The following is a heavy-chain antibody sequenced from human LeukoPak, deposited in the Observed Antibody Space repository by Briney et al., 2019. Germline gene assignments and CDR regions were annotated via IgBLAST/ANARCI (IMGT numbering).Heavy chain of an antibody. Sequence: GASVKVSCKASGYTFTSYGISWVRQAPGQGLEWMGWISAYNGNTNYAQKLQGRVTMTTDTSTSTAYMELRSLRSDDTAVYYCATSTHTAMVSKDYYFLLIDYWGQGTLVTVSS. J-gene: IGHJ4*02. CDR1: GYTFTSYG. CDR3: ATSTHTAMVSKDYYFLLIDY. CDR2: ISAYNGNT. D-gene: IGHD5-18*01. V-gene: IGHV1-18*01.